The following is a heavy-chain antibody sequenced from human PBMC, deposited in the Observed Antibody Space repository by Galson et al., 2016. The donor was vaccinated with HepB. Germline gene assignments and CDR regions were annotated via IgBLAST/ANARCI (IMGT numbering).Heavy chain of an antibody. CDR1: GFTFSGSA. Sequence: SLRLSCAASGFTFSGSALHWVRQAPGKGLEWVSTIGSGGFQHYADSVKGRFTVSRDNSRNTLYLQMDSLTADDTALYFCAREGYSSGHCGAFDIWGRGTVVAVSS. CDR2: IGSGGFQ. CDR3: AREGYSSGHCGAFDI. J-gene: IGHJ3*02. D-gene: IGHD6-19*01. V-gene: IGHV3-23*01.